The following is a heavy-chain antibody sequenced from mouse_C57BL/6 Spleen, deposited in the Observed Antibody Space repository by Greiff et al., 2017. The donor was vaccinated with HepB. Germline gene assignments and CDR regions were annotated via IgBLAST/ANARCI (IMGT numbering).Heavy chain of an antibody. Sequence: EVHLVESGPGLVKPSQSLSLTCSVTGYSITSGYYWNWIRQFPGNKLEWMGYISYDGSNNYNPSLKNRISITRDTSKNQFFLKLNSVTTEDTATYYCARDYYGSSSPFAYWGQGTLVTVSA. CDR1: GYSITSGYY. CDR3: ARDYYGSSSPFAY. D-gene: IGHD1-1*01. CDR2: ISYDGSN. V-gene: IGHV3-6*01. J-gene: IGHJ3*01.